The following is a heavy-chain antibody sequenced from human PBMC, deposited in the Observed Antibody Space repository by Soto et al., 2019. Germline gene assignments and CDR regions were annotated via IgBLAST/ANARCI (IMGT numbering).Heavy chain of an antibody. V-gene: IGHV3-23*01. CDR1: GFTFSDYA. J-gene: IGHJ5*02. CDR3: AKSFCSSSSCFFLWVDP. Sequence: EVQLLESGGGLVQPGGSLRLSCAASGFTFSDYAMSWVRQAPGKGLEWLSLISGTGVPTLYAGSVKGRFSVSRDNSKNTLFLEMNDLRVDDTAKYYCAKSFCSSSSCFFLWVDPWDPGTLVTVSS. CDR2: ISGTGVPT. D-gene: IGHD2-2*01.